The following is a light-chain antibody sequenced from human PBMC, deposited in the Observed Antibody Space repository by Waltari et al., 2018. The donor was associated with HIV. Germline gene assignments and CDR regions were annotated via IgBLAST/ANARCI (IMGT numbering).Light chain of an antibody. CDR2: DAS. CDR1: QNIRNY. V-gene: IGKV3-11*01. J-gene: IGKJ3*01. CDR3: QQRSNWPGT. Sequence: EIVLTQSPVTLSLSPGERANLSCRASQNIRNYVGWYQQKSGQPPRRLIYDASTRDTGIPARFSGAGSGTDFTLTIDSLEPEDFAMYYCQQRSNWPGTFGPGTRVDVK.